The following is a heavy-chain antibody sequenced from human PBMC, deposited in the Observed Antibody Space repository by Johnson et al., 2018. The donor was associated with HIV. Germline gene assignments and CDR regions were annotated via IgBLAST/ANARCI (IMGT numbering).Heavy chain of an antibody. CDR2: ISYDGSNK. CDR1: GFTFSSYA. Sequence: QMQLVESGGGVVQPGRSLRLSCAASGFTFSSYAMHWVRQAPGKGLEWVAVISYDGSNKYYADSVKGRFTISRDNSKNTLYLQMNSLRAADTAVYYCATYYDNSGYTLWGNAFDIWGQGTMVTVSS. J-gene: IGHJ3*02. V-gene: IGHV3-30-3*01. D-gene: IGHD3-22*01. CDR3: ATYYDNSGYTLWGNAFDI.